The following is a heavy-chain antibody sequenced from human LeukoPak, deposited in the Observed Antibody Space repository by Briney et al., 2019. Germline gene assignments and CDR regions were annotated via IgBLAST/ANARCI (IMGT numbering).Heavy chain of an antibody. CDR1: GYTFTTYA. D-gene: IGHD2-15*01. CDR3: ASSYCSGGHCYPQQTVYYFDF. Sequence: AASVNVSCKASGYTFTTYAMNWVRQAPGQGLEWMGWINTNTGNPTYAQDFTGRFVFSLDTSVSTAYLQISSLKAEDTAVYYCASSYCSGGHCYPQQTVYYFDFWGQGTLVTVSS. J-gene: IGHJ4*02. V-gene: IGHV7-4-1*02. CDR2: INTNTGNP.